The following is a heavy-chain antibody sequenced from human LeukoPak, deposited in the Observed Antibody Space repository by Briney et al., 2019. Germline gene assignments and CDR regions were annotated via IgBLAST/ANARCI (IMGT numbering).Heavy chain of an antibody. D-gene: IGHD3-22*01. Sequence: PGGSLRLSCAASGFTFSSYWMHWVRQAPGKGLVWVSRINSDGSSTSYADSVKGRFTISRDNAKNTPYLQMNSLRAEDTAVYYCAVRIDSSGYYLRWGQGTLVTVSS. CDR1: GFTFSSYW. V-gene: IGHV3-74*01. J-gene: IGHJ4*02. CDR3: AVRIDSSGYYLR. CDR2: INSDGSST.